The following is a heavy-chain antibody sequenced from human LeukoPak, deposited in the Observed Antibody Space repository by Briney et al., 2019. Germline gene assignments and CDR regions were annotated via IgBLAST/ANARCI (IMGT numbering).Heavy chain of an antibody. CDR3: ARTRNSIARDGFNI. Sequence: PGESLKISCKDSGYSFTKYWIGWVRQMPGRGLEWMGIIYPGDSDTRYSPSFQGQVTISADKSISTAYLQWSSLKASDTAMYYCARTRNSIARDGFNIWGQGTMVTVSS. J-gene: IGHJ3*02. CDR2: IYPGDSDT. CDR1: GYSFTKYW. V-gene: IGHV5-51*01. D-gene: IGHD2/OR15-2a*01.